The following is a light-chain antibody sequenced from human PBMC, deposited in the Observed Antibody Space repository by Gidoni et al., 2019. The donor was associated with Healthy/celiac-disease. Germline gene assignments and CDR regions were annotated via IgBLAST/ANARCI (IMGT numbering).Light chain of an antibody. J-gene: IGLJ1*01. CDR2: DDS. Sequence: SYVLTQPPSVSVPPGQTARITCGGNNIGSKSVHWYQQKPGQAPVLVVYDDSDRPSGSPERFSGSNSGNTATLTISRVEAGDEADYYCQVWDSSSDHHVFGTGTKVTVL. CDR3: QVWDSSSDHHV. CDR1: NIGSKS. V-gene: IGLV3-21*02.